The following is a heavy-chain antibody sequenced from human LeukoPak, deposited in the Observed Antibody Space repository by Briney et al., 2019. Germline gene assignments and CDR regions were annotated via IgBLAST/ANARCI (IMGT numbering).Heavy chain of an antibody. CDR2: ISYDGSNK. CDR3: ARARTERYYDSSGYYLGY. J-gene: IGHJ4*02. V-gene: IGHV3-30-3*01. CDR1: GFTFSSYT. D-gene: IGHD3-22*01. Sequence: GGSLRLSCAASGFTFSSYTMHWVRQAPGKGLECVAVISYDGSNKYYADSVKGRFTISRDNSKNTLYLQMNSLRAEDTAVYYCARARTERYYDSSGYYLGYWGQGTLVTVSS.